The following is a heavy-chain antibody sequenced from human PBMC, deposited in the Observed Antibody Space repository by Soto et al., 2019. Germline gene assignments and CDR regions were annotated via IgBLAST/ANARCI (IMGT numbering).Heavy chain of an antibody. CDR3: ARQQRGDAYDF. V-gene: IGHV1-69*06. J-gene: IGHJ3*01. CDR2: IVPIFGSI. D-gene: IGHD6-13*01. CDR1: GGTFSSYG. Sequence: QVQLVQSGAEVKKPGSSVKVSCKASGGTFSSYGITWVRQAPGQGLEWMGGIVPIFGSINLAQNFRGILTIAQDKTTSPVYLNLSTLTSEHKGVYESARQQRGDAYDFCEYGTIVTVSP.